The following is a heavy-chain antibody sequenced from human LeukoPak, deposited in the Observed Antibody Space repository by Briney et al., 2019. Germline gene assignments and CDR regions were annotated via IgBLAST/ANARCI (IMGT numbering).Heavy chain of an antibody. CDR2: IWYDGNNK. Sequence: GGSLRLSCAASGFTFSKYGMHWVRQAPGKGLEWVAVIWYDGNNKDYADSVKGRFSISRDNSKNTLSLQMNSPRVEDTAMYYCARVNCRSSSCYLASYFFDSWGQGTLVTVSS. V-gene: IGHV3-33*01. J-gene: IGHJ5*01. CDR3: ARVNCRSSSCYLASYFFDS. D-gene: IGHD2-2*01. CDR1: GFTFSKYG.